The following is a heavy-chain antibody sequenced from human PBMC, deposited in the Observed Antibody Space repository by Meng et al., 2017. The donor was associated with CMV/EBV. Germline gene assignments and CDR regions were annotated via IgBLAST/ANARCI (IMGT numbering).Heavy chain of an antibody. V-gene: IGHV3-30*04. CDR2: ISYDGSNK. D-gene: IGHD3-10*01. CDR3: ARDRGEADGFDI. CDR1: GFTFSSSA. J-gene: IGHJ3*02. Sequence: GESLKISCAASGFTFSSSAMHWVRQAPGKGLEWVAVISYDGSNKYYADSVKGRFTISRDNSKNTLYLQMNSLRAEDTAVYYCARDRGEADGFDIWGQGTMVTVSS.